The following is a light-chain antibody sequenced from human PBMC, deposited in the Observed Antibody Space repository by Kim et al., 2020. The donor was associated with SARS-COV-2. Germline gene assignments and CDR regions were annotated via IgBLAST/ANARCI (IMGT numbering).Light chain of an antibody. CDR1: SSVVGAYKY. V-gene: IGLV2-14*03. Sequence: GQSITISCTGTSSVVGAYKYVSWYQQHPGKVPKLIIYDVSERPSGVSNRFSGSKSGNTASLTISGLQTEDEADYYCASYTTSATWVFGGGTQLTVL. CDR2: DVS. CDR3: ASYTTSATWV. J-gene: IGLJ3*02.